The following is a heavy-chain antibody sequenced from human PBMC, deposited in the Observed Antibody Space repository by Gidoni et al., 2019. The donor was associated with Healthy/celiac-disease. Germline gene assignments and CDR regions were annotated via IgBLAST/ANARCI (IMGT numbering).Heavy chain of an antibody. Sequence: QVQLVESGGGVVQPGRSLRPSCAASGFPFSLYSMHWVRQAPGKGLEWVAVKSYDGNNKYYADSVKGRFTISRDNSKNTLYLQMNSLRAEDTAVYYCARGQSTAMAPRFVYYMDVWGKGTTVTVSS. CDR2: KSYDGNNK. D-gene: IGHD5-18*01. J-gene: IGHJ6*03. CDR1: GFPFSLYS. V-gene: IGHV3-30-3*01. CDR3: ARGQSTAMAPRFVYYMDV.